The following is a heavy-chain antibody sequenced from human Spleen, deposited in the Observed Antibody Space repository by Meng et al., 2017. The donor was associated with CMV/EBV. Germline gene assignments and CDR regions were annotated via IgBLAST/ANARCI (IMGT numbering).Heavy chain of an antibody. D-gene: IGHD3-3*01. CDR3: ASGYYDFWSGYYFQGLPMWY. CDR2: INPNSGGT. J-gene: IGHJ4*02. V-gene: IGHV1-2*02. Sequence: ASVKVSCKASGYTFTSYYMHWVRQAPGQGLEWMGWINPNSGGTNYAQKFQGRVTMTRDTSISTAYMELSRLRSDDTAVYYCASGYYDFWSGYYFQGLPMWYWGQGTLVTVSS. CDR1: GYTFTSYY.